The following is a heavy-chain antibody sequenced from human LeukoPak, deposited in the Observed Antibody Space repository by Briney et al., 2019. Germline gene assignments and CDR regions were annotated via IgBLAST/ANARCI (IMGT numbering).Heavy chain of an antibody. J-gene: IGHJ4*02. Sequence: PGGSLRLSCAASGFTFSSYAMSWVRQAPGKGLEWVSAISGSGDSIYYADSVKGRFTISRDNSKNTLYLQMNSLRAEDTAVYYCARGGGSSWFDYWGQGTLVTVSS. CDR1: GFTFSSYA. D-gene: IGHD6-13*01. CDR3: ARGGGSSWFDY. CDR2: ISGSGDSI. V-gene: IGHV3-23*01.